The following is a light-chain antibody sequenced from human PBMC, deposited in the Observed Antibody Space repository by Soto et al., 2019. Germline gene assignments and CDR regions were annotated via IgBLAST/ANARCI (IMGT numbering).Light chain of an antibody. J-gene: IGKJ4*01. Sequence: EIVLTQSRATLSLSPGDRAILSCRASQSVSSYLAWYQQKPGQAPRLLIYDASNRAAGIPARFSGSGSGTDITLTITSLEPEDFAVYYCQQRSNWPSTFGGGTKVEIK. V-gene: IGKV3-11*01. CDR3: QQRSNWPST. CDR2: DAS. CDR1: QSVSSY.